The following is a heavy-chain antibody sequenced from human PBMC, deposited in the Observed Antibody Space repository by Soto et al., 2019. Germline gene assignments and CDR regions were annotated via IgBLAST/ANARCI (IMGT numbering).Heavy chain of an antibody. V-gene: IGHV3-33*01. J-gene: IGHJ4*02. D-gene: IGHD3-22*01. CDR3: ARDGAYYDSSGYHFDY. CDR1: GFTFSSYG. Sequence: PGGSLRLSCAASGFTFSSYGMHWVRQAPGKGLEWVAVIWYDGSNKYYADSVKGRFTISRDNSKNTLYLQMNSLRAEDAAVYYCARDGAYYDSSGYHFDYWDQGTLVTVSS. CDR2: IWYDGSNK.